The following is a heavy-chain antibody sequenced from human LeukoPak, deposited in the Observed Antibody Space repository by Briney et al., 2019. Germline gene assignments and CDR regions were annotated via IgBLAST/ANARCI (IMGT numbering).Heavy chain of an antibody. CDR3: ARFELDSGGYATNFDS. V-gene: IGHV3-21*05. D-gene: IGHD3-22*01. CDR1: GFTFSSYW. CDR2: ISGSSSHT. J-gene: IGHJ4*02. Sequence: PGGSLRLSCAASGFTFSSYWMSWVRQAPGKGLEWLSYISGSSSHTLYADSVKGRFTISRDNAKNSLYLQMNSLRAEDTAVYYCARFELDSGGYATNFDSWGQGTLVTVSP.